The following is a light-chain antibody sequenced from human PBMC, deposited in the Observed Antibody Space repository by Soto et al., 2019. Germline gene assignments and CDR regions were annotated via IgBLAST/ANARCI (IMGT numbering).Light chain of an antibody. Sequence: EIVMTQSPATLSVSPGERATLSCRASQSVSNNYLAWYQQKPGQAPRLLIYGASNRATGIPDRFSGSGSGTDFTLTISRLEPEDFVVYYCQQYSRSPLTFGGGTKVDIK. CDR1: QSVSNNY. V-gene: IGKV3-20*01. J-gene: IGKJ4*01. CDR2: GAS. CDR3: QQYSRSPLT.